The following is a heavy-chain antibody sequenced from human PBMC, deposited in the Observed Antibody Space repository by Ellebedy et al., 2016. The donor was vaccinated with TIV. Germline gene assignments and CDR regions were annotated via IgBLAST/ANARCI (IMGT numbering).Heavy chain of an antibody. J-gene: IGHJ6*03. CDR1: GYTFTSYY. D-gene: IGHD7-27*01. V-gene: IGHV1-2*02. CDR3: ARESLNWGSFSYYYYYMDV. Sequence: ASVKVSXXASGYTFTSYYMHWVRQAPGQGLEWMGWINPNSGGTNYAQKFQGRVTMTRDTSISTAYMELSRLRSDDTAVYYCARESLNWGSFSYYYYYMDVWGKGTTVTVSS. CDR2: INPNSGGT.